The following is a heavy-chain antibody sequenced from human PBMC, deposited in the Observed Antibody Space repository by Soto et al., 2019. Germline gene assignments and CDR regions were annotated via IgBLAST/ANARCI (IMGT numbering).Heavy chain of an antibody. Sequence: QVQLQESGPGLVKPSETLSLTCTVSGDSITTYYCSWFRQPPGKGLEWIGYIQYSGYSAYNLSLKRRVTMSMDTSNTHFSLMLESVTAADTAVYYCARHGFGTRQGLVDVWGQGTTVIVSS. CDR2: IQYSGYS. D-gene: IGHD3-10*01. V-gene: IGHV4-59*08. J-gene: IGHJ6*02. CDR1: GDSITTYY. CDR3: ARHGFGTRQGLVDV.